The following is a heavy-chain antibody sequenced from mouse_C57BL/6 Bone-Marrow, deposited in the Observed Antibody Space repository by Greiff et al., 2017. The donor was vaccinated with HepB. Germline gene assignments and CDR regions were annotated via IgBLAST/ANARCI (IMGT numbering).Heavy chain of an antibody. V-gene: IGHV1-64*01. D-gene: IGHD4-1*01. CDR2: IHPNSGST. CDR3: AKSGTRWLAY. J-gene: IGHJ3*01. CDR1: GYTFTSYW. Sequence: VQLQQPGAELVKPGASVKLSCKASGYTFTSYWMHWVKQRPGQGLEWIGMIHPNSGSTNYNEKFKSKATLTVDNSSSTAYMQLSSLTAEDSAGYYCAKSGTRWLAYWGQGTLVTVSA.